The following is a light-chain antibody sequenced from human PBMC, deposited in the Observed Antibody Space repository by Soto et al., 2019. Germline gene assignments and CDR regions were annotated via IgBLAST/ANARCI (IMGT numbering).Light chain of an antibody. CDR2: STS. CDR3: LLYSGRVLV. Sequence: TVVTQEPSLPVSPVGTVTLTCASSIGAVTSGSFPNWFQQKPGRAPRALIFSTSNKPSWTPARFSGSLLGGKAALTLSGVQPEDEADYYCLLYSGRVLVFGGGTKLTVL. CDR1: IGAVTSGSF. J-gene: IGLJ3*02. V-gene: IGLV7-43*01.